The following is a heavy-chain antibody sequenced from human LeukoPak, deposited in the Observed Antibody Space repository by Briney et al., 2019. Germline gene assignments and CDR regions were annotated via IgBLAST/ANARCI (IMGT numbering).Heavy chain of an antibody. V-gene: IGHV4-34*01. CDR2: INHSGST. J-gene: IGHJ3*02. CDR1: GGSFSGYY. CDR3: ARGRIVVVTPDAFDI. D-gene: IGHD3-22*01. Sequence: SETLSLTCAVYGGSFSGYYWSWIRQPPGKGLEWIGEINHSGSTNYNPSLKSRVTISVDTSKNQFSLKLSSVTAADTAVYYCARGRIVVVTPDAFDIWGQGTMVTVSS.